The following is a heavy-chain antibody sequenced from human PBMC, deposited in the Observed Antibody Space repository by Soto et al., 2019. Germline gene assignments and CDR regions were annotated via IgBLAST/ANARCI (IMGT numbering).Heavy chain of an antibody. CDR2: IIPIFGSR. V-gene: IGHV1-69*01. Sequence: QVQLVQSGPEVKKPGTSVKVSCKASGGTFSTQAINWVRQAPGQGLEWLGGIIPIFGSRNYAHKFRGRLTITADESTTTASMELSSLRSEDTAAYYCAREGRIVGATTHFDYWGQGTLVTVSS. D-gene: IGHD1-26*01. CDR1: GGTFSTQA. J-gene: IGHJ4*02. CDR3: AREGRIVGATTHFDY.